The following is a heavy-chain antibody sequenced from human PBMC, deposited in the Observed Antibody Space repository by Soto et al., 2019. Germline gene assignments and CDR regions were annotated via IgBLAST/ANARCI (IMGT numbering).Heavy chain of an antibody. V-gene: IGHV4-59*01. Sequence: PSESLSLICTXCGXXXSXXXXXXXXPPPGKGLEWIGYIYYSGTTTYHPSLRSRVTMSVDTSKNQFSLRLSSVSAADTAVYYCARANSNYQTFDHWGQGSQVTVSS. D-gene: IGHD4-4*01. CDR2: IYYSGTT. CDR3: ARANSNYQTFDH. CDR1: GXXXSXXX. J-gene: IGHJ4*02.